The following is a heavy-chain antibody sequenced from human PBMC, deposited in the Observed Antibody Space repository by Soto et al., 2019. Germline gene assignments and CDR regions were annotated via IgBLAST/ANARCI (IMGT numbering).Heavy chain of an antibody. Sequence: IQLLQSGAEVKKPGTSVKVSCKASGYPFVTYGISWVRQAPGQGPEWLGWITPHNGDTNYAQKGQGRVTMTTDSATSTAYLEVRSLRSDDTAVYHCARLAPCSGGDTCYSRALDYWGQGTLVTVSS. J-gene: IGHJ4*02. CDR2: ITPHNGDT. CDR3: ARLAPCSGGDTCYSRALDY. CDR1: GYPFVTYG. V-gene: IGHV1-18*01. D-gene: IGHD2-15*01.